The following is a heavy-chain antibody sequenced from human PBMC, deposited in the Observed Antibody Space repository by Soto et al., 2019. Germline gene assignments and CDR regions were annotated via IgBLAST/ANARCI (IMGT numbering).Heavy chain of an antibody. CDR1: GGSISSSNW. Sequence: PSETLSLTCAVSGGSISSSNWWSWVRQPPGKGLEWIGEIYHSGSTNYNPSLKSRVNISVDKSKNQFSLKLSSVTAADTAVYYCARASRGSDFWSGYTPYYSGMDVWDQGTTVT. D-gene: IGHD3-3*01. CDR3: ARASRGSDFWSGYTPYYSGMDV. J-gene: IGHJ6*02. V-gene: IGHV4-4*02. CDR2: IYHSGST.